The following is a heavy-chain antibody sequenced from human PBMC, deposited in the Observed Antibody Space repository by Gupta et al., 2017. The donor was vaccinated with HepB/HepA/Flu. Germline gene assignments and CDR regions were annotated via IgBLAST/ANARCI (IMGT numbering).Heavy chain of an antibody. D-gene: IGHD3-22*01. CDR1: CFTFGDYG. J-gene: IGHJ4*02. CDR3: ARVRYDSSGWLVDY. Sequence: EVQLVESGGGVVRPGGALRLSCAASCFTFGDYGMSWVRPAPGKGLEWVSGINWHGGSPGYADSVKGRFTISRDNAKNSLYLQMNSLRAEDTALYYCARVRYDSSGWLVDYWGQGTLVTVSS. CDR2: INWHGGSP. V-gene: IGHV3-20*04.